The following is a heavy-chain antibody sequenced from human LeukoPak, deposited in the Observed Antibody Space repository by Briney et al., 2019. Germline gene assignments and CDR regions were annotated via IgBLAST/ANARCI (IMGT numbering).Heavy chain of an antibody. CDR3: ARDAYCGGDCDAFDI. CDR2: INHSGST. V-gene: IGHV4-34*01. CDR1: GGSFSGYY. J-gene: IGHJ3*02. Sequence: SETLSLTCAVYGGSFSGYYWSWIRQPPGKGLEWIGEINHSGSTNYNPSLKSRVTISVDTSKNQFSLKLSSVTAADTAVYYCARDAYCGGDCDAFDIWGQGTMVTVSS. D-gene: IGHD2-21*02.